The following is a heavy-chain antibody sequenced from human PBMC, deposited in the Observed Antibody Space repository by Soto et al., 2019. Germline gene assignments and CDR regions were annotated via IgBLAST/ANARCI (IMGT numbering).Heavy chain of an antibody. Sequence: VQLLESGGGLAQPGGSLRLSCTATDHAMSWVRQAPGKGLEWVSAISGSGDVTHYGDSVKGRFTISRDNSKNTMYLQMDRLRVDDTAVYYCATRIYTTIPGGMDVWGQGTTVTVSS. CDR1: DHA. V-gene: IGHV3-20*04. CDR2: ISGSGDVT. D-gene: IGHD2-2*02. J-gene: IGHJ6*02. CDR3: ATRIYTTIPGGMDV.